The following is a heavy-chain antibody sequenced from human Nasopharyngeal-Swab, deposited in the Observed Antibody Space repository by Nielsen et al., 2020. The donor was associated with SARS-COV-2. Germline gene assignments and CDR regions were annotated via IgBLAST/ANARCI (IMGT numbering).Heavy chain of an antibody. V-gene: IGHV1-3*01. CDR2: INAGNGNT. J-gene: IGHJ6*02. CDR1: GYIFTSYA. D-gene: IGHD3-22*01. Sequence: ASVKVSCKASGYIFTSYAMHWVRQAPGQRLEWMGWINAGNGNTKYSQKFQGRVTITRDTSASTAYMELSSLRSEDTAVYYCAISSGYYMAPYYYYGMDVWGQGTTVTVSS. CDR3: AISSGYYMAPYYYYGMDV.